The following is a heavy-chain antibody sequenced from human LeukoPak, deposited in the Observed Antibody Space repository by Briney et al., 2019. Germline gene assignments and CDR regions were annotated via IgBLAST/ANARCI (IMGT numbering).Heavy chain of an antibody. J-gene: IGHJ4*02. CDR1: GFTFISYS. CDR2: ISSSSSTI. Sequence: PGGSLRLSCAASGFTFISYSINWVRQVPGKGLEWVSYISSSSSTIYYADSVKGRFTISRDNAKNSLYLQMNSLRAEDTAVYYCATLNFRSSFLFDYWGQGSLVIVSS. CDR3: ATLNFRSSFLFDY. V-gene: IGHV3-48*01. D-gene: IGHD6-6*01.